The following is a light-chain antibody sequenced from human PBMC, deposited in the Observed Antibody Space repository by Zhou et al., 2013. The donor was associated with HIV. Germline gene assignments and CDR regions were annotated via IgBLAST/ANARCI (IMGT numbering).Light chain of an antibody. CDR2: ATS. CDR3: QKYDSAPWT. J-gene: IGKJ1*01. Sequence: DIQMTQSPSSVSASVGDRVTITCRASQGISSWLAWYQQKPGKAPKVLIYATSSLQSGVSSRFSGSGSGTDFTLTISSLLPEDVATYYCQKYDSAPWTFGPGTKVELK. CDR1: QGISSW. V-gene: IGKV1-12*01.